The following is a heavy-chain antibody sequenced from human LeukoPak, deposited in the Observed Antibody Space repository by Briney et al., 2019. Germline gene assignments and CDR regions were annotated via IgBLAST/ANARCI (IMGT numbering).Heavy chain of an antibody. J-gene: IGHJ4*02. V-gene: IGHV3-30*18. D-gene: IGHD2-15*01. Sequence: PGGSLRLSCAASGFTFSSYGMQWVRQAPGKGLEWVAVISYDGSNKYYADSVKGRFTISRDNSKNTLYLQMNSLRAEDTAVYYCAKAGCSGGSCYPFDYWGQGTLVTVSS. CDR1: GFTFSSYG. CDR3: AKAGCSGGSCYPFDY. CDR2: ISYDGSNK.